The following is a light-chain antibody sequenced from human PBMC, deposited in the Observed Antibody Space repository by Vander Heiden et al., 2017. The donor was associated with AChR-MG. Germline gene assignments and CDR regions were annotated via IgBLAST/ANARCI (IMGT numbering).Light chain of an antibody. CDR1: QSVRSN. V-gene: IGKV3-15*01. CDR2: AAS. CDR3: QQYNDWPWT. Sequence: EIVLTQSPATLSVSPGERATLSCSASQSVRSNLAWYQQRLGQAPRRLIYAASPRATGIPDRFSGSGSGTELALTIRGLQSEDFAVYYCQQYNDWPWTFGQGTKMEIK. J-gene: IGKJ1*01.